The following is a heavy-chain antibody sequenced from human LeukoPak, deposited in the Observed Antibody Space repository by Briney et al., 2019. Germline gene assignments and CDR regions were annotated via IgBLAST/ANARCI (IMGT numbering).Heavy chain of an antibody. V-gene: IGHV3-64D*06. CDR2: VTNNGGST. Sequence: GGSLRLSCVASGFTFGKYWMSWVRQAPGKGLEYVSSVTNNGGSTYYADSVKGRFTISRDNSKNTLNLQMSSLRTEDTAVYFCVKAVAGSFDYWGQGTLVTVSS. D-gene: IGHD3-10*01. CDR1: GFTFGKYW. J-gene: IGHJ4*02. CDR3: VKAVAGSFDY.